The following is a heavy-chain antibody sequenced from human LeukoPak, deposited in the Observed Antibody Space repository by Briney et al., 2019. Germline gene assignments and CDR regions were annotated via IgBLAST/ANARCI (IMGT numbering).Heavy chain of an antibody. CDR1: GLTFSDFA. Sequence: AGGSLRLSCATSGLTFSDFAMSWVRQAPGKGLEWVSAISGFGESTHYPDSVKGRFTISRDNSRNTLFVQMTSPRADDTAVYYCAKGHTSSWYNFDYWGQGILVTVSS. J-gene: IGHJ4*02. CDR3: AKGHTSSWYNFDY. D-gene: IGHD6-13*01. CDR2: ISGFGEST. V-gene: IGHV3-23*01.